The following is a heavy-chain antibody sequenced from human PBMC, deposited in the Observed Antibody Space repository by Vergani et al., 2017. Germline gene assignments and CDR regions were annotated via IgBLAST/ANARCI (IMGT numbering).Heavy chain of an antibody. CDR3: AKGQQLVFFSVDV. Sequence: EEKLVESGGGLVQPDRSLRLSCEASGFRFDEYAMHWVRRVPGKGLEWVSGVSWNSETIRYADSVKGRFTISRDNAKSSLYLQMDSLRPEDTAHYYCAKGQQLVFFSVDVWGIGTSVTVTA. CDR2: VSWNSETI. J-gene: IGHJ6*04. D-gene: IGHD6-13*01. V-gene: IGHV3-9*01. CDR1: GFRFDEYA.